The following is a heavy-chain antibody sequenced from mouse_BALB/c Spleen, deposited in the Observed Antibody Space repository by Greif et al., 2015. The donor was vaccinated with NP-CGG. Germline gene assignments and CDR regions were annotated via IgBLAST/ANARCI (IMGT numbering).Heavy chain of an antibody. CDR2: ISYSGST. J-gene: IGHJ2*01. D-gene: IGHD1-1*01. CDR1: GYSITSDYA. Sequence: EVKLLESGPGLVKPSQSLSLTCTVTGYSITSDYAWNWIRQFPGNKLEWMGYISYSGSTSYNPSLKSRISITRDTSKNQFFLQLNSVTTEDTATYYCARYYGSSFDYWGQGTTLTVSS. V-gene: IGHV3-2*02. CDR3: ARYYGSSFDY.